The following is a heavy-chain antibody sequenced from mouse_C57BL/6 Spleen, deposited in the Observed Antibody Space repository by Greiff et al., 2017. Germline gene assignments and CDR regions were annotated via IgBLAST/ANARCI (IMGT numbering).Heavy chain of an antibody. J-gene: IGHJ3*01. D-gene: IGHD2-1*01. V-gene: IGHV1-64*01. CDR1: GYTFTSYW. Sequence: QVQLQQPGAELVKPGASVKLSCKASGYTFTSYWMHWVKQRPGQGLEWIGMIHPNSGSTNYNEKFKSKATLTVDKSSSTAYMQLSGLTSEDFAVYYCARGGLSTIGGFAYWGQGTLVTVSA. CDR2: IHPNSGST. CDR3: ARGGLSTIGGFAY.